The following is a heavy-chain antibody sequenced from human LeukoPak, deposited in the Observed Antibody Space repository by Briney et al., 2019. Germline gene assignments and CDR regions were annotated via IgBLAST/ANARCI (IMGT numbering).Heavy chain of an antibody. CDR2: ISYDGSNK. CDR1: GFTFSSYG. V-gene: IGHV3-30*18. CDR3: AKSGCTNGVCSYDY. D-gene: IGHD2-8*01. J-gene: IGHJ4*02. Sequence: PGGSLRLSCAASGFTFSSYGMHWVRQAPGKGLEWVAVISYDGSNKYYADSVKGRFTISRDNSKNTLYLQMSSLRAEDTAVYYCAKSGCTNGVCSYDYWGQGTLVTVSS.